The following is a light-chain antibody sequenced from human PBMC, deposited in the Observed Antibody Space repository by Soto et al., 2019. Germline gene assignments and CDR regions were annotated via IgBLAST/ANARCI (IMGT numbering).Light chain of an antibody. CDR1: QSVSSSY. CDR3: QQYGTSPLT. CDR2: GAS. V-gene: IGKV3-20*01. J-gene: IGKJ4*01. Sequence: EIVLTQSPGTLYLSPGERATLSCRASQSVSSSYLGWYQQKPGQAPRLLIYGASSRATGIPDRFSGSGSGTDFPLTINRLEPEDFAVYYCQQYGTSPLTFGGGTKVEIK.